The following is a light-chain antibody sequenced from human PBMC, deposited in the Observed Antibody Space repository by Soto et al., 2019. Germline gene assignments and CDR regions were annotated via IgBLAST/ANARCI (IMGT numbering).Light chain of an antibody. CDR2: AAS. V-gene: IGKV1-27*01. Sequence: DIPMTQSPSSLSASVCDRVTITCRASQGSSTYLAWYQQKPGKVPKLLIYAASTLQSGVPARFSGSGSGTDFTLTISSMQPEDVATYYCQKYNSAPVRFGVDTKVDIK. J-gene: IGKJ3*01. CDR3: QKYNSAPVR. CDR1: QGSSTY.